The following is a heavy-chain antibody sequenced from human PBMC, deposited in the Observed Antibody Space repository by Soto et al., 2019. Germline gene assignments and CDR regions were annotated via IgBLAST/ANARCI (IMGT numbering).Heavy chain of an antibody. CDR2: ISAYNGNT. V-gene: IGHV1-18*01. D-gene: IGHD6-13*01. Sequence: ASVKVSCKASGYTFTSYGISWVRQAPGQVLEWMGWISAYNGNTNYAQKLQGRVTMTTDTSTSTAYMELRSLISDDTAVYYCARDITFSSSWSYYYYYYCMDVWGQGTTVTVSS. CDR3: ARDITFSSSWSYYYYYYCMDV. J-gene: IGHJ6*02. CDR1: GYTFTSYG.